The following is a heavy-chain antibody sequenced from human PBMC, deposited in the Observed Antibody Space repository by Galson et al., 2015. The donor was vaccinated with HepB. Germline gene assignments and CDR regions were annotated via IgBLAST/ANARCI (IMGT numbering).Heavy chain of an antibody. V-gene: IGHV3-48*01. D-gene: IGHD3-10*01. CDR1: GFIFSSYS. J-gene: IGHJ6*03. Sequence: SLRLSCAASGFIFSSYSMNWVRQAPGKGLEWVSYISTSSSTIYYADSVKGRFTISRDDAKNSLYLQMNSLRAEDTAVYYCARDSRGYYYYYYMDVWGKGTTVTVPS. CDR2: ISTSSSTI. CDR3: ARDSRGYYYYYYMDV.